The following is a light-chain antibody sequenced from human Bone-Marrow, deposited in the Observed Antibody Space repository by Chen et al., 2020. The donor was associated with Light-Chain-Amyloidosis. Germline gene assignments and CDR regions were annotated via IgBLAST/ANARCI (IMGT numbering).Light chain of an antibody. CDR1: SSGVGSYNL. V-gene: IGLV2-23*02. J-gene: IGLJ1*01. Sequence: QSALTQPASVSGSPGQSITISCTGTSSGVGSYNLLSWYQHHPGKAPKLMIYEVTKRPSGVSNRFSGSKSDNTASLTIYGLQTEDEADYYCCSYAGSSTWVFGTGTKVTVL. CDR3: CSYAGSSTWV. CDR2: EVT.